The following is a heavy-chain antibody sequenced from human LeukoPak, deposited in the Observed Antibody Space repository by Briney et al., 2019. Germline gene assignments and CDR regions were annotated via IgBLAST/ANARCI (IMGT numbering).Heavy chain of an antibody. D-gene: IGHD3-3*01. J-gene: IGHJ6*02. CDR2: ISWNSGSI. CDR1: GFTVDDYA. CDR3: AKAIHYDFRPYGMDV. Sequence: GGSLRLSCAASGFTVDDYAMHWVRQAPGKGLEWVSGISWNSGSIGYADSVKGRFTISRDNAKNSLYLQMNSLRAEDTALYYCAKAIHYDFRPYGMDVWGQGTTVTVSS. V-gene: IGHV3-9*01.